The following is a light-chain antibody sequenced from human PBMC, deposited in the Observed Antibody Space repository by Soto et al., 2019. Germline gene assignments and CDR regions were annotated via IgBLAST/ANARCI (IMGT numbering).Light chain of an antibody. CDR2: AAS. CDR1: QSSSSY. CDR3: QQSYSTPWT. J-gene: IGKJ1*01. Sequence: DIQMTQSPSSLSACVGDRVTITCRASQSSSSYLHWYQPKPGKAPMLLNYAASSLQSRVPSMISGSGSGTDFTLTISSLQPEDFATYYCQQSYSTPWTFGQGNKVEIQ. V-gene: IGKV1-39*01.